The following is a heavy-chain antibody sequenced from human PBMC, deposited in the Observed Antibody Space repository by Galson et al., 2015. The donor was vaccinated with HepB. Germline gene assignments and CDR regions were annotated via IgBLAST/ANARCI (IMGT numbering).Heavy chain of an antibody. V-gene: IGHV3-30-3*01. CDR3: ARDYYDSSGYIDY. CDR2: ISYGGSNK. CDR1: GFTFSSYA. J-gene: IGHJ4*02. Sequence: SLRLSCAASGFTFSSYAMHWVRQAPGKGLEWVAVISYGGSNKYYADSVKGRFTISRGNSKNTLYLQMNSLRAEDTAVYYCARDYYDSSGYIDYWGQGTLVTVSS. D-gene: IGHD3-22*01.